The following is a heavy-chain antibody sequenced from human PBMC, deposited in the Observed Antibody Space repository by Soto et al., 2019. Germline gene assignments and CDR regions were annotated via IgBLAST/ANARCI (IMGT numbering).Heavy chain of an antibody. V-gene: IGHV4-39*01. J-gene: IGHJ6*02. D-gene: IGHD4-4*01. Sequence: PSEALSRTCSDSGGSISSTSYYWAWIRQPPGKGLEWIGNLYYSGTTYYNPSLKSRLTMSVDPSKNQFSLNLSSVTAADTAVYYCARLGKDFSNSYYFGMDVWGQGTTVTVS. CDR1: GGSISSTSYY. CDR3: ARLGKDFSNSYYFGMDV. CDR2: LYYSGTT.